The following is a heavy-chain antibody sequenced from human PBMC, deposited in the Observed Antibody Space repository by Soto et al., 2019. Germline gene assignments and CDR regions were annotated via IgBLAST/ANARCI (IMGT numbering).Heavy chain of an antibody. Sequence: GSLRLSCAASGFTFSSYSMNWVRQAPGKGLEWVSYISSSSSTIYYADSVKGRFTISRDNAKNSLYLQMNSLRDEDTAVYYCAREAMTTVTTSKYYYYYGMDVWGQGTTVTVSS. J-gene: IGHJ6*02. CDR2: ISSSSSTI. CDR1: GFTFSSYS. CDR3: AREAMTTVTTSKYYYYYGMDV. D-gene: IGHD4-17*01. V-gene: IGHV3-48*02.